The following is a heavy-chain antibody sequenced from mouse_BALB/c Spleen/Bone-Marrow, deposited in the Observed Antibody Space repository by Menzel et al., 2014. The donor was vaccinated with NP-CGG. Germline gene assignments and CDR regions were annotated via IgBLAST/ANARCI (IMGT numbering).Heavy chain of an antibody. CDR1: GFTFSSYG. D-gene: IGHD2-1*01. Sequence: EVQLVESGGGLVQPGGSLKLSCAASGFTFSSYGISWVRQTPDKRLELVAPINSNGGSTYYPDSLKGRFTISRDNSKNTLSLRMGSRESEDTAMYYCARGYCGNYVDCFDYWGQGTALTVSS. CDR3: ARGYCGNYVDCFDY. V-gene: IGHV5-6-3*01. J-gene: IGHJ2*01. CDR2: INSNGGST.